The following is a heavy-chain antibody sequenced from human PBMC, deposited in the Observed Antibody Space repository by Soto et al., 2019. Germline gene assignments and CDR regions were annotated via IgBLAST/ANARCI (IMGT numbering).Heavy chain of an antibody. V-gene: IGHV3-23*01. J-gene: IGHJ4*02. CDR1: GFTFSSYA. CDR2: ISGSGSNT. CDR3: ARAAPLTTSTYYYDTSSRYNVRPIDY. Sequence: LRLSCAASGFTFSSYAMSWVRQAPGKGLEWVSAISGSGSNTYYADSVKGRFTISRDNSKNTLYLQMNCLRAEDTAVYYCARAAPLTTSTYYYDTSSRYNVRPIDYWGQGTLVTVSS. D-gene: IGHD3-22*01.